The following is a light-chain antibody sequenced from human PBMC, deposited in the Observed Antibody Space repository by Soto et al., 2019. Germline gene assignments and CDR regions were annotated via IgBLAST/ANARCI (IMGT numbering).Light chain of an antibody. CDR1: QSVSSSY. CDR3: QHYGSSPRT. CDR2: GAS. V-gene: IGKV3-20*01. J-gene: IGKJ1*01. Sequence: EIVLTQSPGTLSLSPGERATLSCRASQSVSSSYLAWYQQKPGQAPRLLIYGASSWATGIPDRFSGSGSGTDFTLTISRLEPEVFAVYYCQHYGSSPRTFGKGTKVNIK.